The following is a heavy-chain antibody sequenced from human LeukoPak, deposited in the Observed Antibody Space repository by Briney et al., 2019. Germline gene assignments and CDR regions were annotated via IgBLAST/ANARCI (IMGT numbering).Heavy chain of an antibody. CDR1: GFTFSNAW. CDR2: IKSKTDGGTT. Sequence: KPGGSLRLSCAASGFTFSNAWMSWVRQAPGKGLEWVGRIKSKTDGGTTDYAAPVKGRFTISRDDSENTLYLQMNSLKTEDTAVYYCTTIAAAGGGFDYWGQGTLVTVSS. CDR3: TTIAAAGGGFDY. J-gene: IGHJ4*02. D-gene: IGHD6-13*01. V-gene: IGHV3-15*01.